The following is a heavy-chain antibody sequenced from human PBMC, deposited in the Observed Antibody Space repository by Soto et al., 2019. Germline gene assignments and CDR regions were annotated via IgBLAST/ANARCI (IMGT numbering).Heavy chain of an antibody. CDR1: GYTFNNYG. V-gene: IGHV1-18*01. Sequence: QVQLVQSGAEVKQPGASVKVSCKASGYTFNNYGITWVRQAPGQGLEWMGWINAYNGPTNYAQKFQDRVAMTTDTATRTVYMELRSLSSDDTAVIYCASAMAPDHSDHWGQGTLVTVSS. CDR2: INAYNGPT. J-gene: IGHJ4*02. CDR3: ASAMAPDHSDH.